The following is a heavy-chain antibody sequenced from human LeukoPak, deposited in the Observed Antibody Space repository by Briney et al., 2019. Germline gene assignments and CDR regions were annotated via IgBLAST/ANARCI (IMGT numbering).Heavy chain of an antibody. J-gene: IGHJ6*02. CDR2: INGAGTTT. V-gene: IGHV3-74*01. Sequence: GRSLRLSCGASGYSFSSYWMHWVRQVPGKGLVWVSRINGAGTTTTYADSVKGRFTISRDNAKNTLSLEMDSLRVEDTAVYYCIRGVSGYYSYYAMDVWGQGTTVIVSS. D-gene: IGHD1-26*01. CDR1: GYSFSSYW. CDR3: IRGVSGYYSYYAMDV.